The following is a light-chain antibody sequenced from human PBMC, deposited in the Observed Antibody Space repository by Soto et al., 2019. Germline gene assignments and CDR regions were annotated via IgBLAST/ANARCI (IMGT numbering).Light chain of an antibody. CDR3: QQSYSTPRM. CDR1: QTISTY. V-gene: IGKV1-39*01. Sequence: DIQMTQSPSSLSASVGDRVTITCRASQTISTYLNWYQQKPGKAPKVLIFGASSLQSGVPSRFSGSGSGTDFTLTISSLQPEDFATYYCQQSYSTPRMFGQGTKVEIK. J-gene: IGKJ1*01. CDR2: GAS.